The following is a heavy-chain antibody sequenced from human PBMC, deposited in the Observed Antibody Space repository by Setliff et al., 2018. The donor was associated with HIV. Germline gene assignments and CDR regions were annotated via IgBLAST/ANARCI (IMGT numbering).Heavy chain of an antibody. CDR3: AGGLGEAVAGGDAFDI. Sequence: SETLSLTCAIPDQLISSGNYWGWIRQPPGRGLEWIGSVYDSGNTYYKPALESRAAISLDTSMNQFSLKLSSVTAADTAVYYCAGGLGEAVAGGDAFDIWGQGTMVTVSS. D-gene: IGHD6-19*01. V-gene: IGHV4-38-2*01. CDR1: DQLISSGNY. J-gene: IGHJ3*02. CDR2: VYDSGNT.